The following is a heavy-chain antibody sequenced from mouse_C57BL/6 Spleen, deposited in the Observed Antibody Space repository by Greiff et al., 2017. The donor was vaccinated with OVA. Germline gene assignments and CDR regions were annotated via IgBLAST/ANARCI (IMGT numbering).Heavy chain of an antibody. J-gene: IGHJ3*01. V-gene: IGHV1-74*01. CDR2: IHPSDSDT. CDR1: GYTFTSYW. Sequence: QVQLQQPGAELVKPGASVKVSCKASGYTFTSYWMHWVKQRPGQGLEWIGRIHPSDSDTNYNQKFKGKATLTVDKSSSKAYMQLSSLTSDDSSVYYCAIRTGTGFAYWGQGTLVTVSA. CDR3: AIRTGTGFAY. D-gene: IGHD4-1*01.